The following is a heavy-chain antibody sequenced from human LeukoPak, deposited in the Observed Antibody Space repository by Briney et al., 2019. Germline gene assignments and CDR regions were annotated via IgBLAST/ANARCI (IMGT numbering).Heavy chain of an antibody. Sequence: PGGSLRLSCAASGFIFDDYSMHWVRQATEKGLEWVSGISWNSDSKDYADSVKGRFTISRDNAKNSLFLQVNSLRTEDTALYYCARSVELVRGYFDFWGQGTLVTVSS. D-gene: IGHD1-1*01. CDR3: ARSVELVRGYFDF. J-gene: IGHJ4*02. V-gene: IGHV3-9*01. CDR2: ISWNSDSK. CDR1: GFIFDDYS.